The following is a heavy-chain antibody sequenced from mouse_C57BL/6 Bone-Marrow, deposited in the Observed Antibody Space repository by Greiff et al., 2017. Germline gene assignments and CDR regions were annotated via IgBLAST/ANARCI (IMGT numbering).Heavy chain of an antibody. D-gene: IGHD1-1*01. CDR1: GFSLTSYG. J-gene: IGHJ1*03. Sequence: QVQLQQSGPGLVQPSQSLSITCTVSGFSLTSYGVHWVRQSPGKGLEWLGVIWSGGSTDYNAAFISRLSISKDNSKSQVFFKMNSLQADDTAIYYCARNSFYYYGSSYDWDVDVWGTGTTVTVSS. CDR2: IWSGGST. CDR3: ARNSFYYYGSSYDWDVDV. V-gene: IGHV2-2*01.